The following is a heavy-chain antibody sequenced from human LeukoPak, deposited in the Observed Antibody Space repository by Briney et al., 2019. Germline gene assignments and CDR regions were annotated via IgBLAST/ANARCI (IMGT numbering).Heavy chain of an antibody. V-gene: IGHV4-39*07. CDR2: ICYSGST. J-gene: IGHJ4*02. CDR1: GGSISSSSYY. Sequence: PSETLSLTCTVSGGSISSSSYYWGWIRQPPGKGLEWIGSICYSGSTYYNPSLKSRVTISVDTSKNQFSLKLSSVTAADTAVYYCARVAPDPYYYDSSGYYYFDYWGQGTLVTVSS. D-gene: IGHD3-22*01. CDR3: ARVAPDPYYYDSSGYYYFDY.